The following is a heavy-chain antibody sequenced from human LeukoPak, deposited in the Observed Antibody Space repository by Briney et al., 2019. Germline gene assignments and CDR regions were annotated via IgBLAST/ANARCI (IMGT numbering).Heavy chain of an antibody. CDR2: IYYGGST. D-gene: IGHD3-16*01. CDR3: GWGTRSLLAD. CDR1: GGSISSSSYY. V-gene: IGHV4-39*01. Sequence: SETLSLTCTVSGGSISSSSYYWGWIRQPPGKGLEWIGSIYYGGSTYYNPSLKSRVTISVDTSKNQFSLKLSSVTAADTAVYYCGWGTRSLLADWGQGTLVTVSS. J-gene: IGHJ4*02.